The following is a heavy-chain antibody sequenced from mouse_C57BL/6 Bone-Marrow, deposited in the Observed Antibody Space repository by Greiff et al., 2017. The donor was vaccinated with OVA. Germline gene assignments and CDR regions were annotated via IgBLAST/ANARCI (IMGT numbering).Heavy chain of an antibody. CDR1: GFNIKNTY. J-gene: IGHJ3*01. Sequence: EVQLVESVAELVRPGASVKLSCTASGFNIKNTYMHWVKQRPEQGLEWIGRIDPANGNTKYAPKFQGKATITADTSSNTAYLQLSSLTSEDTAIYYCARGGYYDYGLLGYWGQGTLVTVSA. CDR3: ARGGYYDYGLLGY. V-gene: IGHV14-3*01. CDR2: IDPANGNT. D-gene: IGHD2-4*01.